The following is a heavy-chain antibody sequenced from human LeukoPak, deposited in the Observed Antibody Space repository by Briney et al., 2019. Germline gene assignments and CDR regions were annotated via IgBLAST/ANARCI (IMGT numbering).Heavy chain of an antibody. V-gene: IGHV3-23*01. D-gene: IGHD1-26*01. CDR3: AKKGATTGDFDY. Sequence: GGSLRLSCAASGLTFSSHWMHWVRQAPGKGPEWVSAISGSGGDTYYADSVKGRFTISRDNSKNTLYLQMNSLRAEDTAVYYCAKKGATTGDFDYWGQGTLVTVSS. CDR1: GLTFSSHW. J-gene: IGHJ4*02. CDR2: ISGSGGDT.